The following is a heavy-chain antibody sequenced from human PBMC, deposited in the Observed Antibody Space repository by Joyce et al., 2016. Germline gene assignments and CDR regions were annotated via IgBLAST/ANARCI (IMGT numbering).Heavy chain of an antibody. Sequence: QLQLQESGPGLVKPSETLSLTCPVAGGSISSSTYYWGWIRQPPGKGLEWIGSMYYIGSTYYNPSLRIRVTISVDTSKNQFSLKLSSVTATDTAVYFCSSGCSSTYYMDVWGKGTTVTVSS. CDR1: GGSISSSTYY. CDR3: SSGCSSTYYMDV. D-gene: IGHD6-13*01. CDR2: MYYIGST. J-gene: IGHJ6*03. V-gene: IGHV4-39*07.